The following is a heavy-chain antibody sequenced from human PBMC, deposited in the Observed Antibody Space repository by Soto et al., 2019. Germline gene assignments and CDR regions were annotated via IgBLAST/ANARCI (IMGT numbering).Heavy chain of an antibody. J-gene: IGHJ5*02. V-gene: IGHV4-38-2*01. CDR2: IYHSGST. Sequence: PSETLSLTCVVSGYSISNGYYWGWIRQPPGKGLEWIATIYHSGSTYYNLSLESRVTISVDTSTNQLSLTLKSVTAADTAVYYCARGRPSGYAWFDPWGQGTLVTVS. D-gene: IGHD3-22*01. CDR1: GYSISNGYY. CDR3: ARGRPSGYAWFDP.